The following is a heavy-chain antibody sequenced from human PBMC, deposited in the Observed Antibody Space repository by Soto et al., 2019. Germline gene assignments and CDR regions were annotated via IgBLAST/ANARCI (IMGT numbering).Heavy chain of an antibody. Sequence: PGWSLRLSCAASGFTFSSYGMHWVRQAPGKGLEWVAVISYDGSNKYYADSVKGRFTISRDNSKNTLYLQMNSLRAEDTAVYYFAKGSRGVVVPAATPRTYYFDYWGQGTLVTVSS. D-gene: IGHD2-2*01. CDR3: AKGSRGVVVPAATPRTYYFDY. J-gene: IGHJ4*02. CDR2: ISYDGSNK. CDR1: GFTFSSYG. V-gene: IGHV3-30*18.